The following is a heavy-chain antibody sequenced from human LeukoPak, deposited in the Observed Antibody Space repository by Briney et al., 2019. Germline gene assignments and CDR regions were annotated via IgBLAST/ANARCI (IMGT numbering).Heavy chain of an antibody. CDR3: ARHGITIFGVVHWYFDL. J-gene: IGHJ2*01. D-gene: IGHD3-3*01. CDR2: IYYSGST. V-gene: IGHV4-39*01. Sequence: GSLRLSCAASGFTFSSYSMNWIRQPPGKGLEWIGSIYYSGSTYYNPSLKSRVTISVDTSKNQFSLKLSSVTAADTAVYYCARHGITIFGVVHWYFDLWGRGTLVTVSS. CDR1: GFTFSSYS.